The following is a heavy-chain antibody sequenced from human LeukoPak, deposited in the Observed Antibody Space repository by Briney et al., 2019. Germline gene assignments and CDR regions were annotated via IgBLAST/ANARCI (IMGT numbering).Heavy chain of an antibody. CDR2: IIPIFGTA. Sequence: SVKVSCKASGGTFSSYAISWVRQAPGQGLEWMGGIIPIFGTANYAQKFQGRVTITADESTSTAYMELSSLRSEDTAVYYCARDREGYCSGGSCYAFDDWGQGTLVTVSS. D-gene: IGHD2-15*01. V-gene: IGHV1-69*01. CDR1: GGTFSSYA. J-gene: IGHJ4*02. CDR3: ARDREGYCSGGSCYAFDD.